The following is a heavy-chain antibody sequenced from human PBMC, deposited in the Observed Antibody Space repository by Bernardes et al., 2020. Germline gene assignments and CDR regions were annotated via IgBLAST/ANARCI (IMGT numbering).Heavy chain of an antibody. Sequence: ASVKVSCKASGYTFTSYGISWVRQAPGQGLEWMGWISAYNGNTNYAQKLQGRVTMTTDTSTSTAYMELRSLRSDDTAVYYCARDRLGYTYYDILTGYTPRGLPNDYWGQGTLVTVSS. V-gene: IGHV1-18*01. CDR2: ISAYNGNT. CDR1: GYTFTSYG. CDR3: ARDRLGYTYYDILTGYTPRGLPNDY. D-gene: IGHD3-9*01. J-gene: IGHJ4*02.